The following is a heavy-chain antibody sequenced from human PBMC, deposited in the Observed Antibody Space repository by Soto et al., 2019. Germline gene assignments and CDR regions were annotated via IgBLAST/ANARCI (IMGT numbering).Heavy chain of an antibody. CDR1: GGTFSSYA. D-gene: IGHD2-8*02. Sequence: QVQLLQSGAEVKKPGSSVKVSCKASGGTFSSYAISWVRQAPGQGLEWMGGIIPIFGTANYAQKFQGRVTITADESTSTASMELSSLRSEDTAVYYCQLNWVSPGMDSYYYGMDVWGQGTTLTVSS. J-gene: IGHJ6*02. CDR2: IIPIFGTA. V-gene: IGHV1-69*01. CDR3: QLNWVSPGMDSYYYGMDV.